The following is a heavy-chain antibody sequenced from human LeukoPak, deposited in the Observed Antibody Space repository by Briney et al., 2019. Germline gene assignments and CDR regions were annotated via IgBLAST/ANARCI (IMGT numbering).Heavy chain of an antibody. Sequence: SETLSLTCSVSDGSINSYYWNWIWRPPGKGLEWIGYIYYNGNTNYSPSLKSRVTMSVDTSKNLFSLKVSSVTAADTAVYYCARGRSNYYGMDVWGQGTTVTVSS. CDR2: IYYNGNT. D-gene: IGHD1-26*01. CDR3: ARGRSNYYGMDV. CDR1: DGSINSYY. J-gene: IGHJ6*02. V-gene: IGHV4-59*01.